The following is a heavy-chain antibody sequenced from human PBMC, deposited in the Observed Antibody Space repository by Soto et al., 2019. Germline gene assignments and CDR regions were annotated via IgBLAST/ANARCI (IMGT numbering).Heavy chain of an antibody. J-gene: IGHJ4*02. V-gene: IGHV3-30-3*01. CDR2: ISYDGSNT. CDR3: ARFRTTDNY. Sequence: QVQLVESGGGVVQPGRSLRLSCAASGFTFSYYDMHWVRQAPGKGLDWVAVISYDGSNTNYADSVKGRFTISRDNSKNALFLQMNRLRAEDTAVYYCARFRTTDNYWGQGTLVTVSS. CDR1: GFTFSYYD. D-gene: IGHD4-17*01.